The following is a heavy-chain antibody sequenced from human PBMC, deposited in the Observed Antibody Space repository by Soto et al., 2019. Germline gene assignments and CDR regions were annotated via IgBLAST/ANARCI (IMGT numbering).Heavy chain of an antibody. CDR2: IWYDGTKK. J-gene: IGHJ4*02. D-gene: IGHD1-26*01. V-gene: IGHV3-33*01. Sequence: HPGGSLRLSCAASGFTFTAYGMHWVRQAPGKGLEWVAVIWYDGTKKYYADSVKGRFTISRDNSRNSLYLQVNSLRVEDTAVYYCARDLGHGNGPFDYWGQGALVTVSS. CDR3: ARDLGHGNGPFDY. CDR1: GFTFTAYG.